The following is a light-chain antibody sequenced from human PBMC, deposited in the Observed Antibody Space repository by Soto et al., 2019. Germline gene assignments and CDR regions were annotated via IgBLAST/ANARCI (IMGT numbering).Light chain of an antibody. CDR2: DAS. CDR3: KQYNNWPPLT. J-gene: IGKJ4*01. CDR1: QSVNSN. V-gene: IGKV3-15*01. Sequence: EVVMTQSPATLSVSPGERATLSCRASQSVNSNLAWYQQKRGQAPRLLIYDASTRATGIPARFSGSGSGTEFTLTISSLQSKDFAVYYCKQYNNWPPLTFGGGTKVELK.